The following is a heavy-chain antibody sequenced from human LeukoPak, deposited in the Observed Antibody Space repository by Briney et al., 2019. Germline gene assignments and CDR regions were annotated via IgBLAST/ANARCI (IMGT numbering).Heavy chain of an antibody. CDR1: GYPFSSCG. V-gene: IGHV1-18*01. CDR2: ISGYNGDT. CDR3: ARNWGAGHPINFDY. D-gene: IGHD3-16*01. Sequence: ASVKVSCKTFGYPFSSCGISWVRQAPGQGLEWMGWISGYNGDTNYAQKFQGRVTMTTDTSTNTAYMDLRRLRSDDTAVYYCARNWGAGHPINFDYWGQGTLVTVSS. J-gene: IGHJ4*02.